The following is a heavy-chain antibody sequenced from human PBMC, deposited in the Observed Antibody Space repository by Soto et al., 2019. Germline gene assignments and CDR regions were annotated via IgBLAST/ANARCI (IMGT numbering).Heavy chain of an antibody. V-gene: IGHV3-30*04. CDR1: AFTFSSYP. CDR3: AREDGSSCHAGTFQL. D-gene: IGHD6-13*01. CDR2: IGSDGKAT. J-gene: IGHJ1*01. Sequence: QALLVESGGGVVHGGGSLRLSCAASAFTFSSYPMHWVRPAPGNGLEWVAAIGSDGKATHLADSVKGRFTISRDNPKNKMFLQMDTMRDDDTAIYYWAREDGSSCHAGTFQLWGKGTLVTDS.